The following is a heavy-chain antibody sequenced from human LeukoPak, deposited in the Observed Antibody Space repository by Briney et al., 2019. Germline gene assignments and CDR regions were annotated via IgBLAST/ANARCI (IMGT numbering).Heavy chain of an antibody. Sequence: GGSLRLSCAASGFTFSSYGMHWVRQAPGKGLEGVAVISYDGTYKYYADSVKGRFTISRDNSKNTLYLQMNSLRAEDTAVYYCARIGAGSSRDYWGQGTLVTVSS. CDR2: ISYDGTYK. CDR3: ARIGAGSSRDY. CDR1: GFTFSSYG. J-gene: IGHJ4*02. V-gene: IGHV3-30*03. D-gene: IGHD6-13*01.